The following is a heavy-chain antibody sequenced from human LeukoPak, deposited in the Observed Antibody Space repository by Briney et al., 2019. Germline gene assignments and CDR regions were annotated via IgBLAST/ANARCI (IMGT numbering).Heavy chain of an antibody. CDR2: INSDGSST. CDR1: GFTFSSYW. V-gene: IGHV3-74*01. Sequence: GGSLRLSCAASGFTFSSYWMHWVRQAPGKGLVWVSRINSDGSSTSYADSVKGRFTISRDNAKNTLYLQMNSLRAEDTAVYYCARDKENYDLWSGYHRAFDPWGQGTLVTVSS. D-gene: IGHD3-3*01. CDR3: ARDKENYDLWSGYHRAFDP. J-gene: IGHJ5*02.